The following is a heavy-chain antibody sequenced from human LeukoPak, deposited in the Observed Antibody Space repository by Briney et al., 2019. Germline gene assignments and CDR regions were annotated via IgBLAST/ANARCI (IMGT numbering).Heavy chain of an antibody. Sequence: ASVKVSCKASGYTFTGYYLDWVRQAPGQGLEWMGWINPNSGGTNYAQKFQGRVTMTRDTSISTAYMELSRLRSDDTAVYYCAPGAAMVGPYYFDYWGQGTLVTVSS. CDR2: INPNSGGT. V-gene: IGHV1-2*02. CDR1: GYTFTGYY. J-gene: IGHJ4*02. CDR3: APGAAMVGPYYFDY. D-gene: IGHD5-18*01.